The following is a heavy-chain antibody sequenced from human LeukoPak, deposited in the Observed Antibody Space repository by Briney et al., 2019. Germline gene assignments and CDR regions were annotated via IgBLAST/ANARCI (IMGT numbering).Heavy chain of an antibody. D-gene: IGHD3-10*01. CDR3: AREGTMGRGVMNHFDY. Sequence: SQTLSLTCAISGDSVSSNNAACNSIRQSPSRGLEWLGRTRYRYKWYNDYAVPVKGRITISPDTSKNQFSLLLNSVAPEDTAVDYCAREGTMGRGVMNHFDYWGQGTLVAVSS. CDR2: TRYRYKWYN. J-gene: IGHJ4*02. CDR1: GDSVSSNNAA. V-gene: IGHV6-1*01.